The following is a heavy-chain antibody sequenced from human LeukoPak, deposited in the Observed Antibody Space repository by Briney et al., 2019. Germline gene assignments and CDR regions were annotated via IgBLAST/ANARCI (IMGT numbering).Heavy chain of an antibody. CDR1: GFTFSNYV. V-gene: IGHV3-23*01. CDR3: ASSIAADAVYWFDP. J-gene: IGHJ5*02. CDR2: ISDSGDDT. Sequence: GGSLRLSCTGSGFTFSNYVMSWVRQAPGKRLEWVSGISDSGDDTDYADSVKGRFTISRDNSKNTLFLQMNSLRAEDTAVYYCASSIAADAVYWFDPWGQGTLVTVSS. D-gene: IGHD6-13*01.